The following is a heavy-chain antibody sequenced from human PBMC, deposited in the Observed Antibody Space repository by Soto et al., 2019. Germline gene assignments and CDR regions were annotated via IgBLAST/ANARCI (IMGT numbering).Heavy chain of an antibody. J-gene: IGHJ6*02. CDR2: IIPIFGTA. CDR1: GGTFTNYA. D-gene: IGHD1-1*01. Sequence: VQLVQSGAEVKKPGSSVKVSCKASGGTFTNYAFSWVRQAPAQGLEWLGGIIPIFGTADYAQKFQGRVTSTADEPTSTVHMELSSLRSAATYVYYCGSWVKEGGIGGNYYYGMDVWGQGPTVTVSS. V-gene: IGHV1-69*13. CDR3: GSWVKEGGIGGNYYYGMDV.